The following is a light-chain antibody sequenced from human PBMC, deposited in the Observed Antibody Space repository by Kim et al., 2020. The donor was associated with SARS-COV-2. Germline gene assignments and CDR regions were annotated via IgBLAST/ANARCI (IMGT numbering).Light chain of an antibody. J-gene: IGLJ3*02. Sequence: APGKTARMTCGGNNMGTYSVHWYQQKPGQAPVLVISYDSDRPSGIPERFSGSNSGNRATLSISRVEAGDEADYYCQVWDNTGDQPVFGGGTKLTVL. V-gene: IGLV3-21*04. CDR2: YDS. CDR3: QVWDNTGDQPV. CDR1: NMGTYS.